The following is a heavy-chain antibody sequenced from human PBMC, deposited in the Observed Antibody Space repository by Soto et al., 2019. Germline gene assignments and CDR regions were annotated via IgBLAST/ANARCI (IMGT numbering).Heavy chain of an antibody. CDR3: ARLALNSYDFLRGDPGPGWFYS. J-gene: IGHJ5*01. CDR1: CGSISSYY. CDR2: IYCSGRT. V-gene: IGHV4-59*08. Sequence: SETLSLTCTVSCGSISSYYWSWIRQPPGKGLEWIGYIYCSGRTNYNPSLKSRITISVDTSKNQFSLKLSSVTAADTAVYYCARLALNSYDFLRGDPGPGWFYSWGQGTLVTVSS. D-gene: IGHD3-3*01.